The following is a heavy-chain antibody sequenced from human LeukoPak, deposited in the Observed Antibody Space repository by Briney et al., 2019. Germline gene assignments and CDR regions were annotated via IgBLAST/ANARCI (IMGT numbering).Heavy chain of an antibody. CDR2: IYYSGNT. J-gene: IGHJ5*02. Sequence: SETLSLTCTVSGGSIGTHYWSWVRQPPGKGLEWIGYIYYSGNTNYNPSLKSRVTISVDTSKNQFSLKLSSVTAADTAVCYCARHGAYSDTWFDPWGQGTLVTVSS. V-gene: IGHV4-59*08. CDR1: GGSIGTHY. D-gene: IGHD4-17*01. CDR3: ARHGAYSDTWFDP.